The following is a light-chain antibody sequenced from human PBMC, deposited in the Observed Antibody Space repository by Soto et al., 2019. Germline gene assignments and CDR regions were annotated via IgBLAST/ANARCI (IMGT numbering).Light chain of an antibody. CDR2: GAS. CDR3: QQYNNWPLFT. CDR1: QSVSSN. V-gene: IGKV3-15*01. Sequence: EIVMTQSPATLSVSPGERATLSCRASQSVSSNLAWYQQKPGQAPRLLIYGASTRATDIPARFSGSGSGTEFTLTISSLQSEDFAVYYCQQYNNWPLFTFGPGTKVYIK. J-gene: IGKJ3*01.